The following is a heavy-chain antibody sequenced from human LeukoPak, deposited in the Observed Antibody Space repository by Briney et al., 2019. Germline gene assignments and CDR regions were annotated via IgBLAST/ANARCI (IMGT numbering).Heavy chain of an antibody. CDR3: AKNYCSSTSCHIDY. Sequence: PGGSLRLSCAASGFTFSNYAMNWVRQAPGKGLEWVSAISGSGGSTYYADSVKGRFTISRDNSKNTLYLQMNSLRAEDTAVYYCAKNYCSSTSCHIDYWGQGTLVTVSS. V-gene: IGHV3-23*01. CDR2: ISGSGGST. J-gene: IGHJ4*02. CDR1: GFTFSNYA. D-gene: IGHD2-2*01.